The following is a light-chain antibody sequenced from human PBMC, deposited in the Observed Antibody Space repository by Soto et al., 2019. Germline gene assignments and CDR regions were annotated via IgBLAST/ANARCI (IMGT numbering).Light chain of an antibody. J-gene: IGKJ4*01. CDR2: GAS. CDR3: QQYCSSPLT. V-gene: IGKV3-20*01. Sequence: EIVLTQSPGTLSLSPGERATLSCRASQSVSTNYLAWYQQKPGQAPRLLIYGASSRATGIPDRFSGSGSGTGFILTISRLEPEDLAVYYCQQYCSSPLTFGGGTKVEIK. CDR1: QSVSTNY.